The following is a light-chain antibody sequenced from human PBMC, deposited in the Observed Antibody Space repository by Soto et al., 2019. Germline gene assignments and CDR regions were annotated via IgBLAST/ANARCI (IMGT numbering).Light chain of an antibody. V-gene: IGLV4-69*01. CDR1: SGHSSYA. Sequence: QPVLTQSPSASASLGASVKLTCTLSSGHSSYAIAWHQQQPEKGPRYLMKLSSDGSHSKGDGIPDRFSGSSSGAERYLTISSLLSEDEADYYCQTWDTGAMVVFGGGTKLTVL. J-gene: IGLJ2*01. CDR3: QTWDTGAMVV. CDR2: LSSDGSH.